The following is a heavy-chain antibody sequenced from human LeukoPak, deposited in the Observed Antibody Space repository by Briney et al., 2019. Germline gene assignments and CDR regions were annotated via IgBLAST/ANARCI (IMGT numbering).Heavy chain of an antibody. CDR3: ARDISSNYDILTGFDY. CDR2: INSGGRT. CDR1: GFTVSSNY. Sequence: PGGSLRLSCAASGFTVSSNYMSWVRQAPGKGLEWVSVINSGGRTDYADSVKGRFTISRDNSKNTLYLQMNSLRAEDTAVYYCARDISSNYDILTGFDYWGQGTLVTVSS. J-gene: IGHJ4*02. D-gene: IGHD3-9*01. V-gene: IGHV3-53*01.